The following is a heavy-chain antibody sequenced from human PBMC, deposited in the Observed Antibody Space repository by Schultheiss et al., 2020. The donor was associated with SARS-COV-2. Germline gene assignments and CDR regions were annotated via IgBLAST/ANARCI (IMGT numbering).Heavy chain of an antibody. CDR3: AIGDYYDSSGYYYVGYYYGMDV. CDR2: IIPIFGTA. J-gene: IGHJ6*02. D-gene: IGHD3-22*01. CDR1: GYTFTSYA. V-gene: IGHV1-69*06. Sequence: SVKVSCKASGYTFTSYAISWVRQAPGQGLEWMGGIIPIFGTANYAQKFQGRVTITADKSTSTAYMELSSLRSEDTAVYYCAIGDYYDSSGYYYVGYYYGMDVWGQGTTVTVSS.